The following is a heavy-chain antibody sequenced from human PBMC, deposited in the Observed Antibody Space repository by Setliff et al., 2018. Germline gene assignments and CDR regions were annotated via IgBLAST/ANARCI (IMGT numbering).Heavy chain of an antibody. J-gene: IGHJ4*02. D-gene: IGHD3-10*01. V-gene: IGHV1-18*01. CDR2: ISADNGNT. CDR1: GYTFINYG. CDR3: ARRFGGSGRFMYYFDH. Sequence: GASVKVSCKTSGYTFINYGITWVRQAPGQGLEWMGWISADNGNTNYEPKVQGRVTMTTDTSTSTAYMELRSLRSDDTAFYYCARRFGGSGRFMYYFDHWGQGTLVTVSS.